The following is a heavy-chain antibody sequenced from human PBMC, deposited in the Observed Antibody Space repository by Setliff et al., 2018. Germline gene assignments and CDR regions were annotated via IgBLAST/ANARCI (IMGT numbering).Heavy chain of an antibody. CDR2: IHHSGKA. V-gene: IGHV4-38-2*01. J-gene: IGHJ5*02. CDR1: GFSISSGYY. CDR3: AKAHTWSLPNDNSGYPGWFDP. Sequence: PSETLSLTCAVSGFSISSGYYWGWIRQPPGKGLEWIVNIHHSGKAYYNPSLQSRVTMSVDTSKNHVSLKLSSVTAADTAVYYCAKAHTWSLPNDNSGYPGWFDPWGQGTLVTVSS. D-gene: IGHD3-22*01.